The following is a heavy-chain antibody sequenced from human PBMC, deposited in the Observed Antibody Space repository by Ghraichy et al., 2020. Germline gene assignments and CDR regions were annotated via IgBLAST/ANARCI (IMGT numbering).Heavy chain of an antibody. V-gene: IGHV3-23*01. CDR2: ISGSGGST. CDR1: GFTFSSYA. J-gene: IGHJ6*02. CDR3: ANVVAGYYYGMDV. Sequence: GGSLRLSCAASGFTFSSYAMSWVRQAPGKGLEWVSAISGSGGSTYYADSVKGRFTISRDNSKKTLFLQMNSLRAEDTAVYYCANVVAGYYYGMDVWGQGTTVTVSS. D-gene: IGHD6-19*01.